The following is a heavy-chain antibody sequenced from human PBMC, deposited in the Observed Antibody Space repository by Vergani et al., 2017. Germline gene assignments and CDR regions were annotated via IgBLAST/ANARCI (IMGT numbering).Heavy chain of an antibody. CDR3: ARDRXTAVEIFGVGEYYYGMDV. CDR1: GYTFTSYY. J-gene: IGHJ6*02. V-gene: IGHV1-46*01. Sequence: QVQLVQSGAEVKKPGASVKVSCKASGYTFTSYYMHWVRQAPGQGLEWMGIINPSGGSTSYAQKFQGRVTMTRDTSTSTVYMELSSLRSEDTAVYYCARDRXTAVEIFGVGEYYYGMDVWGQGTTVTVSS. D-gene: IGHD3-3*01. CDR2: INPSGGST.